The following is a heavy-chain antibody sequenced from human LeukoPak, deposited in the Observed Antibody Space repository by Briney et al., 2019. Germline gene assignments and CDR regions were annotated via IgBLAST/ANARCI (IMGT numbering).Heavy chain of an antibody. Sequence: ASETLSLTCTVSGASISSGTYSWSWIRQPPGEGLEWIGYIYHTGSTYYNPSLKSRVTISVDRSKNQFSLKLSSVTAADTAVYYCAREDYGGNSFGLLHYWGQGTLVTVSS. J-gene: IGHJ4*02. D-gene: IGHD4-23*01. CDR2: IYHTGST. CDR1: GASISSGTYS. CDR3: AREDYGGNSFGLLHY. V-gene: IGHV4-30-2*01.